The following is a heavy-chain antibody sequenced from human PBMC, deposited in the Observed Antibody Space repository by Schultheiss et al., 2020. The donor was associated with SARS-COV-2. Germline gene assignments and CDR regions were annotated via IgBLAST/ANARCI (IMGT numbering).Heavy chain of an antibody. Sequence: GGSLRLSCAASGFTFDDYAMHWVRQAPGKGLEWVSGISWNSGSIGYADSVKGRFTISRDNAKNSLYLQMNSLRAEDTAVYYCAREDSGTLAGDYWGQGTLVTVSS. D-gene: IGHD1-26*01. CDR2: ISWNSGSI. CDR1: GFTFDDYA. V-gene: IGHV3-9*01. CDR3: AREDSGTLAGDY. J-gene: IGHJ4*02.